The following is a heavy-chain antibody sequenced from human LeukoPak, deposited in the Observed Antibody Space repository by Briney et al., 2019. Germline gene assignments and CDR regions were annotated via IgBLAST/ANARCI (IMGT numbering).Heavy chain of an antibody. V-gene: IGHV4-59*01. D-gene: IGHD3-16*01. CDR3: ARVGGRWFDP. Sequence: TASETLSLTCTVSGGSISSYYRSWIRQPPGKGLEWIGYIYYSGSTNYNPSLKSRVTISVDTSKNQFSLKLSSVTAADTAVYYCARVGGRWFDPWGQGTLVTVSS. J-gene: IGHJ5*02. CDR2: IYYSGST. CDR1: GGSISSYY.